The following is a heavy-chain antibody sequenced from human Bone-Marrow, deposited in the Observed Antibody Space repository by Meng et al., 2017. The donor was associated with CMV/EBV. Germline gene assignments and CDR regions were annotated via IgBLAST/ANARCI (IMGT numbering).Heavy chain of an antibody. D-gene: IGHD3-3*01. CDR2: ISAYNGNT. CDR3: ARVSGVVIRLYWYFDL. CDR1: GYTFTSYG. J-gene: IGHJ2*01. Sequence: ASVKVSCKASGYTFTSYGISWVRQAPGQGLEWMGWISAYNGNTNYAQKLQGRVTMTTDTSTSTAYMELRSLRSDDTAVYYCARVSGVVIRLYWYFDLWGRGTLVTVSS. V-gene: IGHV1-18*01.